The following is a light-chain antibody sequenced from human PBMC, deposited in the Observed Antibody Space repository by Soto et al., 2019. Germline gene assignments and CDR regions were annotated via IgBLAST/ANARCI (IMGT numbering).Light chain of an antibody. CDR2: GAF. V-gene: IGKV3-15*01. J-gene: IGKJ1*01. CDR1: QSVSSN. Sequence: EIVLTQSPDTLSLSPGERATLSCRASQSVSSNLAWYQQKPGQAPRLLIYGAFTRATGIPARFSGSGSGTDFTLTISSLQSEDLGVYYCQQYNDWPGTFGQGTKVDI. CDR3: QQYNDWPGT.